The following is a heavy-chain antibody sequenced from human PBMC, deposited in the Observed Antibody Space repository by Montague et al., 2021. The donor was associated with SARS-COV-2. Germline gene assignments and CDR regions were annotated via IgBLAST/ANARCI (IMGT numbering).Heavy chain of an antibody. Sequence: SETLSLTWAVYGGALSGYRWTGIPQAPGKGPELVGDIQHSGGTNYNPSLKSRVAISVDTSKNQFSLKLSSVTAADTAIYYCARGNLVVVPSPVLGLGPHYFYFAMDVWGQGTTVSVSS. J-gene: IGHJ6*02. D-gene: IGHD2-15*01. CDR1: GGALSGYR. CDR3: ARGNLVVVPSPVLGLGPHYFYFAMDV. CDR2: IQHSGGT. V-gene: IGHV4-34*01.